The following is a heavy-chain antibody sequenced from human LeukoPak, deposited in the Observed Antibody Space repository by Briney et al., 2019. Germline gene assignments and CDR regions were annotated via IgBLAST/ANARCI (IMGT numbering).Heavy chain of an antibody. CDR2: ISGSGGST. D-gene: IGHD3-10*01. CDR3: AKEQAYNYGSGSYSFFY. V-gene: IGHV3-23*01. Sequence: GGSLRLSCAASGFTFSSYAMSWVRQAPGKGLEWVSAISGSGGSTYYADSVKGRFTISRDNSKNTLYLQMNSLRAEDTAVYYCAKEQAYNYGSGSYSFFYWGQGTLVTVSS. J-gene: IGHJ4*02. CDR1: GFTFSSYA.